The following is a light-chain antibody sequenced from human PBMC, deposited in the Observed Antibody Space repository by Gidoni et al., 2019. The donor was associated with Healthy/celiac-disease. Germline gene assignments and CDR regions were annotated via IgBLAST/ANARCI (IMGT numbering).Light chain of an antibody. Sequence: DIQMTQSPSSLSASVGDRVTITCRASQSISSYLNWYQQKPGKAPKLLIYAASSLQSGVPSRFSDSGSGTDFTLTISSLQPEDFATYYCQQSYSTPPAWTFGQXTKVEIK. CDR1: QSISSY. CDR3: QQSYSTPPAWT. J-gene: IGKJ1*01. V-gene: IGKV1-39*01. CDR2: AAS.